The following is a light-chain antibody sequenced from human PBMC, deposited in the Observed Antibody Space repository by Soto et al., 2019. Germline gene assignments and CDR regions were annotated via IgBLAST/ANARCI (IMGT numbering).Light chain of an antibody. CDR3: QQYYSYPLT. J-gene: IGKJ4*01. CDR2: AAS. Sequence: AIRMTQSPSSLSASTGDRVTITCRASQGISSYLAWYQQKPGKAPKLLIYAASTLQSGVPSRFSGSGSGTDFTLTISCLQSEDFAPSYCQQYYSYPLTFGGGTKVEIK. CDR1: QGISSY. V-gene: IGKV1-8*01.